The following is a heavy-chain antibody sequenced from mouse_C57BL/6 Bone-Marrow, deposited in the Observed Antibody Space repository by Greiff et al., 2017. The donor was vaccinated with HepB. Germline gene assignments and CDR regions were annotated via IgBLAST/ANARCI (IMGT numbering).Heavy chain of an antibody. CDR1: GYTFTDYY. Sequence: EVQLQQSGPELVKPGASVKISCKASGYTFTDYYMNWVKQSHGKSLEWIGDINPNNGGTSYNQKFKGKATLTVDKSSSTAYMELRSLTSEDSAVYYCARKVYDGYLYWGQGTLVTVSA. V-gene: IGHV1-26*01. CDR3: ARKVYDGYLY. J-gene: IGHJ3*01. D-gene: IGHD2-3*01. CDR2: INPNNGGT.